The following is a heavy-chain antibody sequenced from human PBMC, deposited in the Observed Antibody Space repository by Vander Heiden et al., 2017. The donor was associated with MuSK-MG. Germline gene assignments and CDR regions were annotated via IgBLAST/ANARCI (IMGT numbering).Heavy chain of an antibody. CDR3: ARRSYGYYFDY. CDR1: GASISSSSYY. CDR2: IYYSGST. J-gene: IGHJ4*02. V-gene: IGHV4-39*01. D-gene: IGHD5-18*01. Sequence: HLQLQESGPGLVKPSETLALTCTVSGASISSSSYYWGWIRQPPGKGLEWIGSIYYSGSTYDNSSLKSRVTISVDTAKNQFSMNMSSVTAADTAVYYFARRSYGYYFDYWGQGTMVTVSS.